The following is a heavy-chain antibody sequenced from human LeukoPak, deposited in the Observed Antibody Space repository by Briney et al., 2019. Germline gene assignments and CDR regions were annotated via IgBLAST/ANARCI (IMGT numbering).Heavy chain of an antibody. CDR2: FNRSRST. D-gene: IGHD3-16*02. CDR1: GGSFSGYY. V-gene: IGHV4-34*01. J-gene: IGHJ3*02. Sequence: PSDTLSLTCAVYGGSFSGYYWSWIRQPPGKGLEWIGEFNRSRSTNYNRSLKSRVTISVDTSKNQFSLKLSSVTAADTAVYYCARGPKYSDYVWGSYRDEMHRAFDIWGQGTMVTVSS. CDR3: ARGPKYSDYVWGSYRDEMHRAFDI.